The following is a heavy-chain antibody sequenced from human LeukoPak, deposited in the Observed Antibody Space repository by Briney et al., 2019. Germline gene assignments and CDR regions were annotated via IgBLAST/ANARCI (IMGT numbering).Heavy chain of an antibody. CDR3: ARDPGYGDYGMEYWYFDL. CDR1: GGSISSYY. D-gene: IGHD4-17*01. J-gene: IGHJ2*01. CDR2: IYYSGST. V-gene: IGHV4-59*01. Sequence: SETLSLTCTVSGGSISSYYWSWIRQPPGKGLEWIGYIYYSGSTNYNPSLKSRVTISVDTSKNQFSLKLSSVTAADTAVCYCARDPGYGDYGMEYWYFDLWGRGTLVTVSS.